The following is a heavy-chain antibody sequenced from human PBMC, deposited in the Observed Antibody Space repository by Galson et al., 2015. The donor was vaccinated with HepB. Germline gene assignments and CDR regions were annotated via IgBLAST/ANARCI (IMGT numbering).Heavy chain of an antibody. CDR2: IIPIFGTA. CDR1: GGTFSSYA. J-gene: IGHJ3*02. CDR3: AGRLDRWQLERRAAFDI. Sequence: SVKVSCKASGGTFSSYAISWVRQAPGQGLEWMGGIIPIFGTANYAQKFQGRVTITADESTSTAYMELSSLRSEDTAVYYCAGRLDRWQLERRAAFDIWGQGTMVTVSS. D-gene: IGHD1-1*01. V-gene: IGHV1-69*13.